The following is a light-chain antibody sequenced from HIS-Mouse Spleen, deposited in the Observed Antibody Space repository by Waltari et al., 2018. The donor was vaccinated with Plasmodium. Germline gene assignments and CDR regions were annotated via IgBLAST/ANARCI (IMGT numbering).Light chain of an antibody. V-gene: IGKV3-15*01. CDR3: QQYNNWPPYT. Sequence: EIVMTQSPATLSVSPGERATPSCRASQSVSSNLAWYQQKPGQAPRLRIYGASTRATGIPARFSGSGSGTEFTLTISSMQSEDFAVYYCQQYNNWPPYTFGQGTKLEIK. J-gene: IGKJ2*01. CDR2: GAS. CDR1: QSVSSN.